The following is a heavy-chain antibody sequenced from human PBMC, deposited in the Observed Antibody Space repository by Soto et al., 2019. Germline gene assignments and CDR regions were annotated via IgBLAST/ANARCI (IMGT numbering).Heavy chain of an antibody. CDR2: ISGSGGST. CDR3: AKDPVYYYYYYMDV. CDR1: GFTFSSYA. Sequence: GGSLRLSCAASGFTFSSYAMSWVRQAPGKGLEWVSAISGSGGSTYYADSVKGRFTISRDNSKNTLYLQMNSLRAEDTAVYYCAKDPVYYYYYYMDVWGKGTTVTVSS. J-gene: IGHJ6*03. V-gene: IGHV3-23*01.